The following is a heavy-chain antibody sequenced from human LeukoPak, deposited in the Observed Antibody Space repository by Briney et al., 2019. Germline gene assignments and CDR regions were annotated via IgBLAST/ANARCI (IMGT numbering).Heavy chain of an antibody. J-gene: IGHJ4*02. Sequence: AWRSVRLSCAASGFTFSSHGMSWVCLAPAKGLEWDSVISGSDGNTYYADSVKGRFTISRDTSKTTLFLQMNSLRAEDTAVFFCAKSIMLVVITASFAYWGQGTLVTVSS. V-gene: IGHV3-23*01. D-gene: IGHD3-22*01. CDR3: AKSIMLVVITASFAY. CDR2: ISGSDGNT. CDR1: GFTFSSHG.